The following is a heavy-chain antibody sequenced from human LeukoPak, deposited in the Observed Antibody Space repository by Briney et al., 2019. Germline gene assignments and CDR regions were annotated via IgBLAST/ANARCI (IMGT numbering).Heavy chain of an antibody. CDR1: GFTLSSYA. J-gene: IGHJ6*02. CDR2: VSGSGGNS. V-gene: IGHV3-23*01. Sequence: GGSLRLSCAASGFTLSSYATSWVRQAPGKGLEWVSAVSGSGGNSYYADSVKGRFTISRDNSKNTLYLQMNSLRAEDTAVYYCAKYYGWGSSPERYHYYGMDVWGQGTTVTVSS. CDR3: AKYYGWGSSPERYHYYGMDV. D-gene: IGHD3-10*01.